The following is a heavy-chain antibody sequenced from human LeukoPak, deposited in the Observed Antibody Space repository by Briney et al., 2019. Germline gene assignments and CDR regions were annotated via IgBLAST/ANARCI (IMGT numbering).Heavy chain of an antibody. CDR2: INHSGST. V-gene: IGHV4-34*01. CDR1: GFIFSNYG. D-gene: IGHD2-15*01. J-gene: IGHJ5*02. Sequence: PGGSLRLSCTTSGFIFSNYGMHWVRQAPGKGLEWIGEINHSGSTNYNPSLKSRVTISVDTSKNQFSLKLSSVTAADTAVYYCARHRCSGGSCYPMNWFDPWGQGTLVTVSS. CDR3: ARHRCSGGSCYPMNWFDP.